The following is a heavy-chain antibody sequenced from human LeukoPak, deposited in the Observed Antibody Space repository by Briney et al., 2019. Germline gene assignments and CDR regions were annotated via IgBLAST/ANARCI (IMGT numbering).Heavy chain of an antibody. D-gene: IGHD3-16*01. J-gene: IGHJ4*02. V-gene: IGHV3-43D*03. CDR1: GFAFYDYA. Sequence: PGGSLRLSCAASGFAFYDYAMHWVRQAPGKGLEWVSLISWDGGITYYADSVKGRFTVSRDNSKDSLYLQMSSLRPDDTAVYYCAKDTPLCYFDYWGQGTLVTVSS. CDR2: ISWDGGIT. CDR3: AKDTPLCYFDY.